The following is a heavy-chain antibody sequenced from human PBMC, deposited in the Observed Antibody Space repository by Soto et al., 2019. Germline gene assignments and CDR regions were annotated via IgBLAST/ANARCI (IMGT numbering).Heavy chain of an antibody. V-gene: IGHV3-23*01. CDR3: AIPYVEVAVNDAFDI. D-gene: IGHD3-16*01. Sequence: EVQLLESGGGLVQPGGSLRLSCAASGFTFSTYALTWVRQAPGKGLEWVSSIGTHADTTYYVDSVKGRFSISRDNSKNTVYLQMRRLSAEDTAVYYCAIPYVEVAVNDAFDIWCRGTMVTGSS. CDR1: GFTFSTYA. CDR2: IGTHADTT. J-gene: IGHJ3*02.